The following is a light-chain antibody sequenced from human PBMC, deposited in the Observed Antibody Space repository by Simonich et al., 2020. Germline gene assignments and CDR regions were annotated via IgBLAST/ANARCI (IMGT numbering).Light chain of an antibody. CDR1: QIVLYNSNNKNY. CDR3: QQYYSTPFT. J-gene: IGKJ3*01. V-gene: IGKV4-1*01. CDR2: WEA. Sequence: EIVMTQSPDSLAVSLGERATINCKYSQIVLYNSNNKNYLAWYQQKPGQHPKMLIYWEATRESGLPDRFSGSGSVTDFTLNISSLQAEDVAVYYCQQYYSTPFTFGPGTKVDIK.